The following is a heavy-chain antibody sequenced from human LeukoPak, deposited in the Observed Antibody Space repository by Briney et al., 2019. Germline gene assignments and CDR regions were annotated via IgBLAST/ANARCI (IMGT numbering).Heavy chain of an antibody. D-gene: IGHD6-6*01. V-gene: IGHV3-30-3*01. CDR1: GFTFSSYA. Sequence: GGSLRLSCAASGFTFSSYAMHWVRQAPGKGLEWVAVISYDGNNKYYADSVKGRFTISRDNSKNTLYLQMNSLRAEDTAVYYCASLMGLYSSSSRGFLQNPLYDWGQGTLVTVSS. CDR3: ASLMGLYSSSSRGFLQNPLYD. CDR2: ISYDGNNK. J-gene: IGHJ4*02.